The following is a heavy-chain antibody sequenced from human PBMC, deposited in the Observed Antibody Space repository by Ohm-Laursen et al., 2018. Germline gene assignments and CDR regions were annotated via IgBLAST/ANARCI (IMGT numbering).Heavy chain of an antibody. CDR3: ARGAYAS. CDR2: IKQDGSGK. Sequence: SLRLSCTASGFSFSADWMYWVRQAPGKGLEWVANIKQDGSGKYYVDSVKGRFTISRDNAKNSLYLQMNSLRADDTAVYYCARGAYASWGQGTLVTVSS. CDR1: GFSFSADW. D-gene: IGHD3-16*01. V-gene: IGHV3-7*01. J-gene: IGHJ5*02.